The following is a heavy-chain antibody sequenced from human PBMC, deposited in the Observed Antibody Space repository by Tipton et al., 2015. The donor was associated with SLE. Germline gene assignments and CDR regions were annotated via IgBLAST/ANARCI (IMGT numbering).Heavy chain of an antibody. CDR3: ARERSGLV. Sequence: LRLSCAVYGGSFSGYYWSWIRQPPGKGLEWIGEINHSGSTNYNPSLKSRVTISVDTSKNQFSLRLSSVTATDTAVDYWARERSGLVWGQGTTVTVSS. CDR1: GGSFSGYY. D-gene: IGHD3-3*01. CDR2: INHSGST. V-gene: IGHV4-34*01. J-gene: IGHJ6*02.